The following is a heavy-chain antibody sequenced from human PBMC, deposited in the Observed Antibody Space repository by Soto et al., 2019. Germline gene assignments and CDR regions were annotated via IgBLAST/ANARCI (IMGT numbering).Heavy chain of an antibody. CDR2: IYTSGST. V-gene: IGHV4-4*07. Sequence: QVQLQESGPGLVKPSETLSLTCTVSGGSISSYYWSWIRQPAGKGLEWIGRIYTSGSTNYNPSLKSRVTMSVDTSKNQFSLKLSSVTAADTAVYYCAREGSEWGDGQYCSGGSCSDYYYYGMDVWGQGTTVTVSS. J-gene: IGHJ6*02. D-gene: IGHD2-15*01. CDR1: GGSISSYY. CDR3: AREGSEWGDGQYCSGGSCSDYYYYGMDV.